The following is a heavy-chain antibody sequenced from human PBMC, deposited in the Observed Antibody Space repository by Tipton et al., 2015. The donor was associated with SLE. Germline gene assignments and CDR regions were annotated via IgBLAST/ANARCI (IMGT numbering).Heavy chain of an antibody. Sequence: GLVKPSETLSLTCTVSGGSISNYHWTWIRQPPGKGLEWIGYIYNDGMTNHNPSLKSRVTLSVDTSKNQFSLKLLSVTAADTAVYYCARALGGRCSGGNCYSLFDPWGQGTLVTVSS. J-gene: IGHJ5*02. CDR3: ARALGGRCSGGNCYSLFDP. D-gene: IGHD2-15*01. V-gene: IGHV4-59*12. CDR1: GGSISNYH. CDR2: IYNDGMT.